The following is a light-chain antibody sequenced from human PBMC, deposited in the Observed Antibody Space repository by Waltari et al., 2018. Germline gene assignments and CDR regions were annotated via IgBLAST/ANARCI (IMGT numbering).Light chain of an antibody. V-gene: IGKV3-20*01. J-gene: IGKJ1*01. CDR3: QQHGTLPAT. CDR1: QRVGSSS. Sequence: EIVLKQSPGTASLSPGERVTLSCRTSQRVGSSSLAWYQQKPGQAPRLVIYRASRRASGIPDRFSGSGSGTDFSLTISRLEPEDFAVYYCQQHGTLPATFGQGTKVEIK. CDR2: RAS.